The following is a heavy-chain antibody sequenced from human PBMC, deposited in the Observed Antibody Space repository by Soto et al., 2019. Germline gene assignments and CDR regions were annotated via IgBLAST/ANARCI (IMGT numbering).Heavy chain of an antibody. J-gene: IGHJ4*02. D-gene: IGHD3-22*01. CDR3: ARGYYDSSTEVDY. V-gene: IGHV3-21*01. Sequence: PGGSLRLSCAASGFTFSSYSMNWVRQAPGKGLEWVSSISSSSYIYYADSVKGRFTISRDNAKNSPYLQMNSLRAEDTAVYYCARGYYDSSTEVDYWGQGTLVTVSS. CDR2: ISSSSYI. CDR1: GFTFSSYS.